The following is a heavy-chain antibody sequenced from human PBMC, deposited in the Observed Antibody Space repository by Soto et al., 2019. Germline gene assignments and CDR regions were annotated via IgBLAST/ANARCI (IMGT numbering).Heavy chain of an antibody. D-gene: IGHD2-15*01. Sequence: QITLEETGPTLVKPTQTLTLTCTFSGFSLTTGRVGVGWIRQPPGKALEWLAVIHWNDDNHYSPSLKSRITITQDTYNTQVVLTMPNMDPVDTATYYCTHSLVGSGQGCWGQGTPVTVSS. CDR3: THSLVGSGQGC. CDR2: IHWNDDN. CDR1: GFSLTTGRVG. V-gene: IGHV2-5*01. J-gene: IGHJ4*02.